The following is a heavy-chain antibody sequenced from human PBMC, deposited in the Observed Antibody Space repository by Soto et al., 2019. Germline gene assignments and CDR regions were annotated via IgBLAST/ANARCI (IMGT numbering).Heavy chain of an antibody. Sequence: QVQLVQSGAEVKKPGSSVKVSCKASGGPFSSYTISWVRQAPGQGLEWMGRIIPILGIAIYAKKFQGRVTITADKSTSTAYMELSSLRSEDTAVYYCARAPYYYGSGSYYTFDYWGQGTLVTVSS. CDR1: GGPFSSYT. CDR3: ARAPYYYGSGSYYTFDY. V-gene: IGHV1-69*02. J-gene: IGHJ4*02. D-gene: IGHD3-10*01. CDR2: IIPILGIA.